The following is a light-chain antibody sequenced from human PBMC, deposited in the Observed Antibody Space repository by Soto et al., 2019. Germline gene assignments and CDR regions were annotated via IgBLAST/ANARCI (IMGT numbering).Light chain of an antibody. CDR1: QSVTSSY. Sequence: EIVLSQSQGTLSLSPGERGTLSCRASQSVTSSYLAWYQQKPGQAPRLLIHTASSRATGIPDRFSGSRSGTDFTLTSSRLEPEDCAVYYGQQYGYSPAFGGGTKVDIK. CDR2: TAS. CDR3: QQYGYSPA. J-gene: IGKJ4*02. V-gene: IGKV3-20*01.